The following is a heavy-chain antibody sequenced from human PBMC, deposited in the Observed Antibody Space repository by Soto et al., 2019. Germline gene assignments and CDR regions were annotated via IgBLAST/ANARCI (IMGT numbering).Heavy chain of an antibody. J-gene: IGHJ4*02. D-gene: IGHD4-17*01. Sequence: EVQLEESGGGLVQPGGSLKLSCAASGFTFSGSAMHWVRQASGKGLERVGRIRSKANSYATAYAASVTGRFTISRDDSKNTAYLQMNSLKTENTAVYYCTRHVSANGVDYLGQGTLVTVSS. CDR1: GFTFSGSA. V-gene: IGHV3-73*01. CDR2: IRSKANSYAT. CDR3: TRHVSANGVDY.